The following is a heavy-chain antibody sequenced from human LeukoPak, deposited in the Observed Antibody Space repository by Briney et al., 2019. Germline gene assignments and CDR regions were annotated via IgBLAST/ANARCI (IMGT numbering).Heavy chain of an antibody. V-gene: IGHV1-24*01. CDR2: FDPEDGET. Sequence: ASVKVSCKVSGYTLTELSMHWVRQAPGKGLEWMGGFDPEDGETIYAQKFQGRVTMTEDTSTDTAYMELSSLRSEDTAVYYCATGSRYFDWLLSFFDYWGQGTLVTVSS. J-gene: IGHJ4*02. CDR1: GYTLTELS. D-gene: IGHD3-9*01. CDR3: ATGSRYFDWLLSFFDY.